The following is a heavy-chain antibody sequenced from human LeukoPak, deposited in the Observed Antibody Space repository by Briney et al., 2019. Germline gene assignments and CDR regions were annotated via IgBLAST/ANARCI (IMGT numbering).Heavy chain of an antibody. CDR2: IYSGGST. J-gene: IGHJ4*02. Sequence: GGSLRFSCAASGFTVSSNYMSWVRQAPGKGLEWVSVIYSGGSTYYADSVKGRFTIPRDNSKNTLYLQMNSLRAEDTAVYYCARGYYYGSGSWGYFDYWGQGTLVTVSS. CDR1: GFTVSSNY. V-gene: IGHV3-66*01. CDR3: ARGYYYGSGSWGYFDY. D-gene: IGHD3-10*01.